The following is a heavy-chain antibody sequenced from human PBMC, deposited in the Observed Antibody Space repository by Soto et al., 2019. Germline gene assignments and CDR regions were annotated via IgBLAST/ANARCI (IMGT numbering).Heavy chain of an antibody. J-gene: IGHJ4*02. D-gene: IGHD3-10*01. V-gene: IGHV3-23*01. CDR3: AKVEFGELSYFDY. CDR2: ISGRDDST. CDR1: GFTFSSYV. Sequence: GGSLRLSCAASGFTFSSYVMSWVRQAPGAGLEWVSTISGRDDSTNYADSVQGRFTISRDNSRNTLYLQMNSLRAEDTAVYYCAKVEFGELSYFDYWGQGTLVTVSS.